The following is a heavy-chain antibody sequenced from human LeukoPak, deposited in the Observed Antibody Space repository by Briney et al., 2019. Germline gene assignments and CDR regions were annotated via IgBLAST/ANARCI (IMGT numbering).Heavy chain of an antibody. V-gene: IGHV5-10-1*01. J-gene: IGHJ6*04. CDR3: ARHVRYYYGMDV. D-gene: IGHD2-8*01. Sequence: PGESLKICCKGSGYSVTSYWISWVRQMPGHCLECMGRIDPSDSYTNYSPSFQGHVTISADKSISTAYLQWSSLKASDTAMYYCARHVRYYYGMDVWGKGTTVTVSS. CDR1: GYSVTSYW. CDR2: IDPSDSYT.